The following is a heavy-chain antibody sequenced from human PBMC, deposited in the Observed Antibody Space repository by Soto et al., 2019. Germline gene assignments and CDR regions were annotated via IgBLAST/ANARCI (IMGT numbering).Heavy chain of an antibody. CDR1: GFTFSSYW. CDR3: ARTTTVTAPPSYYYGMDV. V-gene: IGHV3-74*01. Sequence: PGGSLRLSCAASGFTFSSYWMHWVRQAPGKGLVWVSRINSDGSSTSYADSVKGRFTISRDNAKNTLYLQMNSLRAEDTAVYYCARTTTVTAPPSYYYGMDVWGQGTMVTVSS. J-gene: IGHJ6*02. D-gene: IGHD4-17*01. CDR2: INSDGSST.